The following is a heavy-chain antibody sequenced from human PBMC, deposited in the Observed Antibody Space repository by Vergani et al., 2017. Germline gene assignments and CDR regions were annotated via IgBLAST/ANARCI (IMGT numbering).Heavy chain of an antibody. CDR2: INHSGST. CDR1: GGSFSGYY. CDR3: ARVWYCSGGSCYSGSGWTFDY. D-gene: IGHD2-15*01. Sequence: QVQLQQWGAGLLKPSETLSLTCAVYGGSFSGYYWSWIRQPPGKGLEWIGEINHSGSTNYNPSLKSRVTISVDTSKNQFSLKLSSVTAADTAVYYCARVWYCSGGSCYSGSGWTFDYWGQGTLVTVSS. V-gene: IGHV4-34*01. J-gene: IGHJ4*02.